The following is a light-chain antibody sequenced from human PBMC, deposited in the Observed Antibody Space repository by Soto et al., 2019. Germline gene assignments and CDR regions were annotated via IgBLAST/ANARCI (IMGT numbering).Light chain of an antibody. CDR2: GAS. CDR1: QSITTH. Sequence: IVMTQSPGTLSLSAGDSATPSCRASQSITTHLAWYQQRPGQAPRLLIYGASSRATGIPDRFSGSGSGTDFTLTISRLEPEDFAVYYCQQYGSSPTTFGRGTKVDIK. CDR3: QQYGSSPTT. J-gene: IGKJ1*01. V-gene: IGKV3-20*01.